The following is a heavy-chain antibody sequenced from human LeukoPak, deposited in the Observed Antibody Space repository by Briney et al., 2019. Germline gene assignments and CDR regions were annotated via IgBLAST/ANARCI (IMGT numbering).Heavy chain of an antibody. D-gene: IGHD3-10*01. V-gene: IGHV3-48*03. CDR2: ISSSGSTI. CDR3: ARERGDWISRDSYFDY. Sequence: GGSLRLSCAASGFTFSSYEMNWVRQAPGKGLEWVSYISSSGSTIYYADSVKGRFTISRDNAKNSLYLQMNSLRAEDTAVYYCARERGDWISRDSYFDYWGQGTLVTVSS. CDR1: GFTFSSYE. J-gene: IGHJ4*02.